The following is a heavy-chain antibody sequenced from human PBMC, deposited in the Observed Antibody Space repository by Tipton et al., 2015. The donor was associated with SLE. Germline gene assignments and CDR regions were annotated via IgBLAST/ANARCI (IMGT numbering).Heavy chain of an antibody. D-gene: IGHD4-23*01. CDR2: INHSGRT. Sequence: LRLSCAASGFTFSNYAMHWVRQAPGKGLEWIGEINHSGRTNYYPSLKSRVTISRDTSRNQLSLKLSSVTAADTAVYYCARGGTGDGGNPFDLWGQGTLVTVSP. V-gene: IGHV4-34*01. J-gene: IGHJ5*02. CDR1: GFTFSNYA. CDR3: ARGGTGDGGNPFDL.